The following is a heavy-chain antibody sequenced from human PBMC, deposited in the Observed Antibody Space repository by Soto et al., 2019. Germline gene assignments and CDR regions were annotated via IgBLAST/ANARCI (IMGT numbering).Heavy chain of an antibody. CDR1: GGSISSYY. J-gene: IGHJ4*02. CDR2: IYYTGNT. V-gene: IGHV4-59*01. Sequence: PSETLSLTCTVSGGSISSYYWSWIRQPPGKGLQWIGYIYYTGNTNYNPSLKSRVTMSVDTSKNQFSLKLSSVTAADTAVYYCARDHWLDYWGQGSLVTVSS. D-gene: IGHD6-19*01. CDR3: ARDHWLDY.